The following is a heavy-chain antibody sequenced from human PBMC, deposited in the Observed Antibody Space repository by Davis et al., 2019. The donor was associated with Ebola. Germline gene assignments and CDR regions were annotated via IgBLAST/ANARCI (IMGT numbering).Heavy chain of an antibody. J-gene: IGHJ6*02. CDR2: INTAGDT. V-gene: IGHV3-13*01. Sequence: GESLKISCAASGFTFSSYDMYWVRQATGKGPEWVSGINTAGDTYYVGSVKGRFTISRDNAKNTLYLQMNSLRAEDTAVYYCARHPHVTINMVQGVMKTTGYYGMDVWGQGTTVIVSS. D-gene: IGHD3-10*01. CDR1: GFTFSSYD. CDR3: ARHPHVTINMVQGVMKTTGYYGMDV.